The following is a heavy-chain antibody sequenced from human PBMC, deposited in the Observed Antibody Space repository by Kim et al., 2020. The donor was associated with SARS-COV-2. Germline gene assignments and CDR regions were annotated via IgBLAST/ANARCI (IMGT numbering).Heavy chain of an antibody. V-gene: IGHV4-34*01. CDR3: VYCGGDCYSGHRQDY. CDR2: INHSGST. Sequence: SETLSLTCAVYGGSFSGYYWSWIRQPPGKGLEWIGEINHSGSTNYNPSLKSRVTISVDTSKNQFSLKLSSVTAADTAVYYCVYCGGDCYSGHRQDYWGQGTLVTVSS. CDR1: GGSFSGYY. J-gene: IGHJ4*02. D-gene: IGHD2-21*01.